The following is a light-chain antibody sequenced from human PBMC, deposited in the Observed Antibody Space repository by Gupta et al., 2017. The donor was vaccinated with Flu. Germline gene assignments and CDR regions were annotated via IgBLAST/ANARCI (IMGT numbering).Light chain of an antibody. V-gene: IGLV1-36*01. J-gene: IGLJ3*02. Sequence: QSVLTQPPPVSEAPRQRVTISCSGSSSNIGNNAVNWYQQLPGKAPKLLIYYDDLLPSGVSDRFSGSKSGTSASLAISGLQSEDEADYYCAAWDDRLNGPVFGGGTKLTVL. CDR3: AAWDDRLNGPV. CDR2: YDD. CDR1: SSNIGNNA.